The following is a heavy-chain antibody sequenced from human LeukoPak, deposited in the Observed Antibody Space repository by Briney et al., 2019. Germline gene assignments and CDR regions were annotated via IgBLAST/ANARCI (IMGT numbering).Heavy chain of an antibody. D-gene: IGHD4-11*01. CDR2: IYYSGST. J-gene: IGHJ4*02. CDR1: GGSISSYY. V-gene: IGHV4-59*01. CDR3: ARAGNYPPLVDY. Sequence: PSETLSLTCTVSGGSISSYYWSWIRQPPGKGLEWIGYIYYSGSTNYNPSLKSRVTISVDTSMNQFSLKLSSVTAADTAVYYCARAGNYPPLVDYWGQGTLVTVSS.